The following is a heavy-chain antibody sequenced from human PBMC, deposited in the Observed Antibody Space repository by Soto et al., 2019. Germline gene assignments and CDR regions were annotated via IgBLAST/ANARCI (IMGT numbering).Heavy chain of an antibody. CDR2: ISPIGVST. CDR3: ANRPYDWDYHY. Sequence: PGGSLRLSCSASGFTFSTYDVHWVRQAPGKGLEFVAGISPIGVSTYYADSVRGRSTISRDNSKNTLYLQMSSLRPDDTAVYYCANRPYDWDYHYWGQGTLVTVSS. J-gene: IGHJ4*02. V-gene: IGHV3-64D*06. CDR1: GFTFSTYD. D-gene: IGHD1-7*01.